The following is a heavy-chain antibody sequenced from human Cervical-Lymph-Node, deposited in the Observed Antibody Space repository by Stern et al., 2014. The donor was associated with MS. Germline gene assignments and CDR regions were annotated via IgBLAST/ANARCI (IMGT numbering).Heavy chain of an antibody. V-gene: IGHV1-2*02. Sequence: QVQLGQSGAEVKRPGASVKVSCKTSGYTFTAYYMHWVRQAPGQGLEWMGWINPNSGGTNYAQKFQGRVTVTRDTSITTVYMEMSRLTYDDTAVYYCARAPGVTVSGVEDYWGQGTLVTVSS. CDR3: ARAPGVTVSGVEDY. D-gene: IGHD3-3*01. CDR1: GYTFTAYY. J-gene: IGHJ4*02. CDR2: INPNSGGT.